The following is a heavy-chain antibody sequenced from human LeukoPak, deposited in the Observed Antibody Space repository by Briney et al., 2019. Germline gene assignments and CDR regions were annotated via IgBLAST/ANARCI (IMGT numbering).Heavy chain of an antibody. D-gene: IGHD1-26*01. V-gene: IGHV3-53*01. Sequence: PGGSLRLSCAASGFTFSSYTMNWVRQAPGKGLEWVSVIYSGGSTYYADSVKGRFTISRDNSKNTLYLQMNSLRAEDTAVYYCTAGSYYSPDYWGQGTLVTVSS. CDR3: TAGSYYSPDY. J-gene: IGHJ4*02. CDR2: IYSGGST. CDR1: GFTFSSYT.